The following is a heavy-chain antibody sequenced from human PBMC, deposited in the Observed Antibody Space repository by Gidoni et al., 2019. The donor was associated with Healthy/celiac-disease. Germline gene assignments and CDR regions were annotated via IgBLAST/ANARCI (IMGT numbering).Heavy chain of an antibody. J-gene: IGHJ4*02. CDR3: ARLFPWGAAAGFDY. Sequence: QLQLQESGPGLVKPSETLSLTCTVSGGPIRSSSYYWGWIRQPPGKGLEWIGSIYYSGSTYYNPSLKSRVTISVDTSKNQFSLNLSSVTAADTAVYYCARLFPWGAAAGFDYWGQGTLVTVSS. V-gene: IGHV4-39*01. CDR2: IYYSGST. D-gene: IGHD6-13*01. CDR1: GGPIRSSSYY.